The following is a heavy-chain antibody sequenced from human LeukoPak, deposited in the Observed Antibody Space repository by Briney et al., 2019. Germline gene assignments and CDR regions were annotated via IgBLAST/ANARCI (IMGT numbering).Heavy chain of an antibody. V-gene: IGHV3-53*01. J-gene: IGHJ5*02. D-gene: IGHD6-13*01. Sequence: GGSLRLSCAASGFTVSSNYMSWVRQAPGKGLEWVSAIYSGGSTYYADSVKGRFTISRDNSKNTLYLQMNSLRAEDTAVYYCAALYSSSWYNWFDPWGQGTLVTVSS. CDR2: IYSGGST. CDR3: AALYSSSWYNWFDP. CDR1: GFTVSSNY.